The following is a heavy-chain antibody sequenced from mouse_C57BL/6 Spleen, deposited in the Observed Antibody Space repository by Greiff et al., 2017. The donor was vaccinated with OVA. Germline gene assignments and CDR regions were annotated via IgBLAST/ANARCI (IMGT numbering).Heavy chain of an antibody. V-gene: IGHV1-50*01. Sequence: VQLQQSGAELVKPGASVKLSCKASGYTFTSYWMQWVKQRPGQGLEWIGEIDPSDSYTNYNQKFKGKATLTVDTSSSTAYMQLSSLTSEDSAVDYCARYWDGYAMDYWGQGTSVTVSS. CDR3: ARYWDGYAMDY. D-gene: IGHD4-1*01. CDR1: GYTFTSYW. J-gene: IGHJ4*01. CDR2: IDPSDSYT.